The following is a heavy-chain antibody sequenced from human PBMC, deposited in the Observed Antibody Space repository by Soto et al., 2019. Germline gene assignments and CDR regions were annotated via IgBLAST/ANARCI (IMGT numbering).Heavy chain of an antibody. J-gene: IGHJ4*02. D-gene: IGHD3-22*01. CDR2: IYYSGST. CDR1: GGSVSSGSYY. CDR3: ASTQHYYDSSGYDGYFDY. V-gene: IGHV4-61*01. Sequence: SETLSLTCTVSGGSVSSGSYYWSWIRQPPGKGLEWIGYIYYSGSTNYNPSLKSRVTISVDTSKNQFSLKLSSVTAADTAVYYCASTQHYYDSSGYDGYFDYWGQGALVTVSS.